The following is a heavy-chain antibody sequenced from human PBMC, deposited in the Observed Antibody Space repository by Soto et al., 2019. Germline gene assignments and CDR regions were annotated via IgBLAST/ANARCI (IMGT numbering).Heavy chain of an antibody. V-gene: IGHV4-34*01. J-gene: IGHJ5*02. CDR3: ARASHDYGDYNWFDP. D-gene: IGHD4-17*01. CDR1: GRSSSSLS. Sequence: SETLSLCCAVYGRSSSSLSRSWVRHPPGKGLAWIGEIPPGGSTNYNPSLKSRVTISVDTSKNQFSLKLSSVTAADTAVYYCARASHDYGDYNWFDPWGQGTLVTVSS. CDR2: IPPGGST.